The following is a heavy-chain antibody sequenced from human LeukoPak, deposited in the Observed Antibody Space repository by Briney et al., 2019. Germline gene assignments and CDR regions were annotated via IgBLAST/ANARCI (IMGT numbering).Heavy chain of an antibody. V-gene: IGHV4-4*07. CDR3: ARDLFQVLEIAATGTRGWFDP. CDR2: IYTSGST. Sequence: SETLSLTCTVSGGSISSYYWSWIRQPAGKGLEWIGRIYTSGSTNYNPSPKSRVTMSVDTSKNQFSLKLSSVTAADTAVYYCARDLFQVLEIAATGTRGWFDPWGQGTLVTVSS. CDR1: GGSISSYY. J-gene: IGHJ5*02. D-gene: IGHD6-13*01.